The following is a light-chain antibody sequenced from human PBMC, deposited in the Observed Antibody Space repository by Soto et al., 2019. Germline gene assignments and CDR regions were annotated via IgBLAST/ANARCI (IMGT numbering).Light chain of an antibody. V-gene: IGKV3-20*01. J-gene: IGKJ1*01. CDR3: QQYGTSPPT. CDR2: GAS. Sequence: EIVLTQSPGTLSLSPGERATLSCRASQSVSSSYLAWYQQKPGQAPRLLIYGASSRATGIPDRFSGSGSGTDFTLTITRLEPEDFVVYYCQQYGTSPPTFGQGTKVEFK. CDR1: QSVSSSY.